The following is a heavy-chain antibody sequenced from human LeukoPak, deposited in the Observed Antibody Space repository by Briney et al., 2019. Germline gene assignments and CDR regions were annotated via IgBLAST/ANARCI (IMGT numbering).Heavy chain of an antibody. Sequence: PSETLSLTCTVSGGSISSYYWSWLRQPPGKGLEWIGYIYYSGSTNYNPSLKSRVTISVDTSKNQFSLKLSSVTAADTAVYYCARDRLQGFDPWGQGTLVTVSS. CDR2: IYYSGST. D-gene: IGHD6-25*01. J-gene: IGHJ5*02. CDR3: ARDRLQGFDP. CDR1: GGSISSYY. V-gene: IGHV4-59*01.